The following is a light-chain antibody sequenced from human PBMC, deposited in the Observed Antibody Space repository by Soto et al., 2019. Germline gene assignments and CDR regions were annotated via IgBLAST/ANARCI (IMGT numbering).Light chain of an antibody. CDR1: QSVRNAY. CDR2: GAS. CDR3: QQYGSSPYT. J-gene: IGKJ2*01. Sequence: EILLTQSPGTLSLSPGERATLFCRASQSVRNAYLAWYQQKPGQAPRLLIYGASGRATGIPDRFSGSGSGTDFTLTISRLQPEDFAVYYWQQYGSSPYTFGQGTKLEI. V-gene: IGKV3-20*01.